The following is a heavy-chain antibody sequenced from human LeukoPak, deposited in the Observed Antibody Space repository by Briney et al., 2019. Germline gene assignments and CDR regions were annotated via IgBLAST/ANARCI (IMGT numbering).Heavy chain of an antibody. CDR2: IYPGDSDT. Sequence: GESLKISCKGSGYSFTSYWIGWVRQMPGKGLEWMGIIYPGDSDTRYSPSFQGQVTISADKSISTAYLQWSSLKASDTAMYYCARRVGSCSSTSCSYGMDVWAKGPRSPSPQ. CDR3: ARRVGSCSSTSCSYGMDV. V-gene: IGHV5-51*01. J-gene: IGHJ6*04. CDR1: GYSFTSYW. D-gene: IGHD2-2*01.